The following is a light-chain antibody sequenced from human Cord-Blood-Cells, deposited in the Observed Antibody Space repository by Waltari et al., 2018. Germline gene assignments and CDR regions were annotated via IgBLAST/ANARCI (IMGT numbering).Light chain of an antibody. V-gene: IGKV4-1*01. CDR3: QQYYSTPLT. CDR2: WAS. Sequence: DIVMTQSPDSLAVSLGERATINCKSSQSFLYSSNNKNYLAWYQQKPGQSPKLLIYWASTRESGVPDRFSGSGSGTDFTLTISSLQAEDVAVYYCQQYYSTPLTFGPGTKVDIK. J-gene: IGKJ3*01. CDR1: QSFLYSSNNKNY.